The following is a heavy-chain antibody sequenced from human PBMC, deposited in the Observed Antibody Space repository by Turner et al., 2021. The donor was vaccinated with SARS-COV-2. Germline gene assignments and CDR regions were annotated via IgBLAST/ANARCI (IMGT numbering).Heavy chain of an antibody. CDR1: GLTVSNYA. V-gene: IGHV3-30-3*01. CDR2: ISYDGSNK. Sequence: QVQLVESGGGVVQPGRSLSVSCAGTGLTVSNYAMHWVRQAPGKGLEWVAVISYDGSNKYYADSVKGRFTISRDNSKNSLYLQMNSLRAEDTAVYYCARVGTKGSTEQWGQGTLVTVSS. J-gene: IGHJ4*02. CDR3: ARVGTKGSTEQ. D-gene: IGHD1-1*01.